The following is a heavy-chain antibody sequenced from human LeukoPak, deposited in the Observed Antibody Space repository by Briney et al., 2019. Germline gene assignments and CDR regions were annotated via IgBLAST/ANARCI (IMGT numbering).Heavy chain of an antibody. CDR2: ISGSGGST. D-gene: IGHD6-13*01. J-gene: IGHJ4*02. CDR3: AKSSGIAAAGTRFDY. CDR1: GFTFSSYA. V-gene: IGHV3-23*01. Sequence: SGGSLRLSCTASGFTFSSYAMSWVRQAPGKGLEWVSAISGSGGSTYYADSVKGRFTISRDNSKNTLYLQMNSLRAEDTAVYYCAKSSGIAAAGTRFDYWGQGTLVTVSS.